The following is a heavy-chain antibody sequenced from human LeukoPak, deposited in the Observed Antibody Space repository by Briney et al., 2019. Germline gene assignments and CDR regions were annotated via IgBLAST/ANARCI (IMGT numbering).Heavy chain of an antibody. J-gene: IGHJ4*02. CDR1: GYTFTSYG. Sequence: ASVTVSCTASGYTFTSYGITWVRQAPGQGLEWMGWISAYNGNTNYAQKFQGRVTMTTDTSTSTAYMELRSLRSDDTAVYYCARDHICSGCLRFDYWGQGTLVTVSS. CDR2: ISAYNGNT. V-gene: IGHV1-18*04. D-gene: IGHD6-19*01. CDR3: ARDHICSGCLRFDY.